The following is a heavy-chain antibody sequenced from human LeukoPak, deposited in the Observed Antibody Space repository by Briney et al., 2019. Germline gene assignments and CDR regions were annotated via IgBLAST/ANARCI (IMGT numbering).Heavy chain of an antibody. V-gene: IGHV1-2*02. D-gene: IGHD3-10*01. CDR1: GYTFTGYY. CDR3: ARRHFGSGTYVDY. Sequence: KVSCKASGYTFTGYYMHWVRQAPGQGLEWMGWSNPNSGDTNYAQKFQGRVTMTTDTSMTTAYMELRRLRSDDTAVYYCARRHFGSGTYVDYWGQGTLVTVSP. CDR2: SNPNSGDT. J-gene: IGHJ4*02.